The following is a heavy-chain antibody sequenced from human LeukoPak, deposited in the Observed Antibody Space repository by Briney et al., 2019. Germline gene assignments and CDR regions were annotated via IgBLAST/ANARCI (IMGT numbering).Heavy chain of an antibody. J-gene: IGHJ4*02. CDR2: ISTYNGNT. V-gene: IGHV1-18*01. D-gene: IGHD1-1*01. CDR1: GYTFTRFG. CDR3: VTGDDFDY. Sequence: ASVKVSCRTSGYTFTRFGTTWVRQAPGQGLEWMGWISTYNGNTDYAQKLQGRVTVTTDTSTNTAYMELRSLRSDDTAMYYCVTGDDFDYWGQGTLVTVSS.